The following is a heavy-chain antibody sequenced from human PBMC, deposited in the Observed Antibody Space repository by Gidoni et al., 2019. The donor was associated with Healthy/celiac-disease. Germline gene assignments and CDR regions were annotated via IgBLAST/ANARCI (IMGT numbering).Heavy chain of an antibody. CDR2: INHSGST. J-gene: IGHJ3*02. CDR3: ARARDAFDI. CDR1: GGSFSGYY. V-gene: IGHV4-34*01. Sequence: QVQLQQSGAGLLKPSETLSLTCAVYGGSFSGYYWSWIRQPPGKGLEWIGEINHSGSTNYNPSLKSRVTISVDTSKNQFSLKRSSVTAADTAVYYCARARDAFDIWGQGTMVTVSS.